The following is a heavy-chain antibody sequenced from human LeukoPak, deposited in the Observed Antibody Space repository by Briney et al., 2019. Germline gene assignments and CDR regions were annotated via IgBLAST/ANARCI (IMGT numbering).Heavy chain of an antibody. CDR1: GFAFSGHW. D-gene: IGHD6-13*01. V-gene: IGHV3-7*01. CDR2: INQDGSEI. CDR3: AGDGVAAGVYFDC. J-gene: IGHJ4*02. Sequence: PGGSLRLSCAASGFAFSGHWMSWVRQAPGKGLEWVANINQDGSEIYYLDSVKGRFTFSRDNAKNSLYLQMNNLRAEDTAVYYCAGDGVAAGVYFDCWGQGTLVTVSS.